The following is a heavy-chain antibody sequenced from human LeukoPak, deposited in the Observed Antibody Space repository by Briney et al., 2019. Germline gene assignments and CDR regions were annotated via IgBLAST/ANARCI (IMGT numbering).Heavy chain of an antibody. CDR1: GYTSTAYY. CDR3: GRFSVKLDRGRLDP. CDR2: INPNSGGT. J-gene: IGHJ5*02. V-gene: IGHV1-2*02. D-gene: IGHD3-10*01. Sequence: GASVKVSCKASGYTSTAYYMHWVRQAPGQGLEWMGWINPNSGGTNYAQKFQGRVTMTRDTSISTAYMELSRLRSDDTAVYYCGRFSVKLDRGRLDPWGQGTLVTVSS.